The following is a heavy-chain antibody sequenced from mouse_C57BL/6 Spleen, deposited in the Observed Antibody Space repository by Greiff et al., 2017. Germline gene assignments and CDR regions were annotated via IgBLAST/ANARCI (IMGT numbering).Heavy chain of an antibody. Sequence: VQLQQSGPELVKPGASVKIPCKASGYTFTDYNMDWVKQSHGKSLEWIGDINPNNGGTIYNQKFKGKATLTVDKSSSTAYMELRSLTSEDTAVYYCARGGYYYGSSYCYAMDYWGQGTSVTVSS. V-gene: IGHV1-18*01. CDR2: INPNNGGT. D-gene: IGHD1-1*01. CDR3: ARGGYYYGSSYCYAMDY. CDR1: GYTFTDYN. J-gene: IGHJ4*01.